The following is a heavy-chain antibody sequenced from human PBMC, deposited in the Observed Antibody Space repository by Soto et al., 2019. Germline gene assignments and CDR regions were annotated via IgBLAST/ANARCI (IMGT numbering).Heavy chain of an antibody. J-gene: IGHJ3*02. CDR1: GFTFSSYG. CDR2: ISYDGSNK. D-gene: IGHD3-3*01. Sequence: QVQLVESGGGVVQPGRSLRLSCAASGFTFSSYGMHWVRQAPGKGLEWVAVISYDGSNKYYADSVKGRFTISRDNSKNTLYLQMNSLRSEDTAVYYCAKLEYDFWSGYIGTNYACDIWGHGTMVTVS. CDR3: AKLEYDFWSGYIGTNYACDI. V-gene: IGHV3-30*18.